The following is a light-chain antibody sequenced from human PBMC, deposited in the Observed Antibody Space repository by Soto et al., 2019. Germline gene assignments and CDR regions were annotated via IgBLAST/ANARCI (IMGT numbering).Light chain of an antibody. CDR3: QQYNNWPPAWT. Sequence: EIVMTPSPGTLSVSPCERATLSFSASQSVSINLAWYQQKPGQAPRLLIYGASTRATIIPTRFSGSGSGTEFTLTISSLQSEDFAVYYCQQYNNWPPAWTFGQGTKVDIK. V-gene: IGKV3-15*01. CDR2: GAS. CDR1: QSVSIN. J-gene: IGKJ1*01.